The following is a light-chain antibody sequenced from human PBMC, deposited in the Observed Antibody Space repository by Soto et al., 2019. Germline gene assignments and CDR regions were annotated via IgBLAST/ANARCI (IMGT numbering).Light chain of an antibody. V-gene: IGKV3-15*01. CDR2: GAS. CDR1: QSVSTN. J-gene: IGKJ1*01. Sequence: EIVLTQSPDTLSLSPGERVTLSCRASQSVSTNVAWYQQKPGQAPRLLLYGASTRATGLPARFSGSGSGTEFTLTISSLQSEDFAVYYCQHYHDWPPRTFGQGTKVDIK. CDR3: QHYHDWPPRT.